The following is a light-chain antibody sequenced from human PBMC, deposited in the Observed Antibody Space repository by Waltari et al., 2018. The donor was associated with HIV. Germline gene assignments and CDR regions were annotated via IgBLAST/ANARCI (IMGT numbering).Light chain of an antibody. CDR3: QQSYSTPRT. CDR1: QSISSY. J-gene: IGKJ4*01. Sequence: DIQMTQSPSSLSASVGDRVTITCRASQSISSYFNWYQQKPGKAPKLVIYAASSVQSGVPSRISGSGSGTDFTLTISSLQPEDFATYYCQQSYSTPRTFGGGTKVEIK. V-gene: IGKV1-39*01. CDR2: AAS.